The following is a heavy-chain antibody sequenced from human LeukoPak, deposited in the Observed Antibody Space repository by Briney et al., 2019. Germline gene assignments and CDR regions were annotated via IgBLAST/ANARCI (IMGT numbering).Heavy chain of an antibody. CDR2: TYYRSKWYN. Sequence: SQTLSLTCAISGDSVSSNSAAWNWIRQSPSRGLEWLGRTYYRSKWYNDYAVSVKSRITINPDTSKNQFSLKLTSVTAADTAVYYCARTHTVTTSCLDYWGQGTLVTVSS. D-gene: IGHD4-17*01. V-gene: IGHV6-1*01. CDR1: GDSVSSNSAA. CDR3: ARTHTVTTSCLDY. J-gene: IGHJ4*02.